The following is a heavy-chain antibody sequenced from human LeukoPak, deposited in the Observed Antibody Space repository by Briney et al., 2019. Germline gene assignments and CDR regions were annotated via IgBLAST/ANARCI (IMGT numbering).Heavy chain of an antibody. CDR2: IWYDGSKK. J-gene: IGHJ4*02. CDR1: GFTFSSYG. CDR3: AKVYCGGDCYEHYFDY. Sequence: GGSLRLSRAASGFTFSSYGMHWVPQAPTKGLEWGADIWYDGSKKYYTDSVKGRYTIYRDNSKNTLYMEMYSLRAEDTAVYYCAKVYCGGDCYEHYFDYWGQGTLVTVSS. D-gene: IGHD2-21*02. V-gene: IGHV3-33*06.